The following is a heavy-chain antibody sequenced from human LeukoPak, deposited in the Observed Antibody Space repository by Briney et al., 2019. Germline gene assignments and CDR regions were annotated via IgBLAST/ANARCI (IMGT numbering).Heavy chain of an antibody. CDR2: IVVGSGNT. D-gene: IGHD2-15*01. J-gene: IGHJ4*02. Sequence: SVKVSCKASGFTFTSSAVQWVRQARGQRLEWIGWIVVGSGNTNYAQKFQERVTITRDMSTSTAYMELSSLRSKDTAVYYCAAVLGYCSGGSCYSDYWGQGTLVTVSS. CDR3: AAVLGYCSGGSCYSDY. V-gene: IGHV1-58*01. CDR1: GFTFTSSA.